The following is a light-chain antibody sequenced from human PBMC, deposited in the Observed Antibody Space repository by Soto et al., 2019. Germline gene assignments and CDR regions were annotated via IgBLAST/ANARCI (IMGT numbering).Light chain of an antibody. CDR3: QQYNSLSHT. Sequence: DIQMTQSPSTLSASVGDTVTITCRASQSISNWLAWYQQKPGKAPKVLIYKASNLESGVPSRFSGSGSGTEFTLTMSSLQPDDFATYYCQQYNSLSHTFGQGTKLEIK. CDR2: KAS. V-gene: IGKV1-5*03. J-gene: IGKJ2*01. CDR1: QSISNW.